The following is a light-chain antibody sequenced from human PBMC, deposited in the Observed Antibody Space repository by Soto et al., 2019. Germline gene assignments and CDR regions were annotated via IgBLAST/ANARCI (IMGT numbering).Light chain of an antibody. CDR1: SSDVGGYNL. Sequence: QSVLAQPPSASGSPGQSVAISCTGTSSDVGGYNLVSWYQQHPGKAPKLMIYEGSKRPSGVSNRFSGSKSGNTASLTISGLQAEDEADYYCCSYAGGSTFVVFGTGTKVTVL. V-gene: IGLV2-23*03. CDR2: EGS. CDR3: CSYAGGSTFVV. J-gene: IGLJ1*01.